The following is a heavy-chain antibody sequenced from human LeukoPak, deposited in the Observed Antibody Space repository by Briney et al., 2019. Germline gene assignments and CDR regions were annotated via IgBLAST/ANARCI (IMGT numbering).Heavy chain of an antibody. J-gene: IGHJ3*02. V-gene: IGHV4-59*08. CDR1: GGSISSYY. D-gene: IGHD6-13*01. CDR3: ARRPPVIAAAGPLDAFDI. Sequence: PSETLSLTCTVSGGSISSYYWSWIRQPPGKGLEWIGYIYYSGSTNYNPSLKSRVTISADTSKNQFSLKLSSVTAADTAVYYCARRPPVIAAAGPLDAFDIWGQGTMVTVSS. CDR2: IYYSGST.